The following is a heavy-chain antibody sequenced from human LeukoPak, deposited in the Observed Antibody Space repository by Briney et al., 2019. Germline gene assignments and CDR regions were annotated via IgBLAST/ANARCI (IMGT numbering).Heavy chain of an antibody. CDR1: GFTFSNYW. Sequence: GGSLRLSCAASGFTFSNYWMTWVRQAPGKELEWVANIRPDGSDKYYVDSVKGRFIISRDNAKNSLYLQMHSLRAEDTAVYYCASSFSSGRRIDYWGQGTLVTVSS. V-gene: IGHV3-7*01. D-gene: IGHD3-22*01. CDR3: ASSFSSGRRIDY. J-gene: IGHJ4*01. CDR2: IRPDGSDK.